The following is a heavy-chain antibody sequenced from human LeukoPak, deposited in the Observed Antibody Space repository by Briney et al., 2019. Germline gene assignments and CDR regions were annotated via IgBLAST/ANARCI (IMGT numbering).Heavy chain of an antibody. V-gene: IGHV4-59*08. Sequence: KPSETLSLTCTVSGGSISSYYWSWIRQPPGKGLEWIGYIYYSGGTNYNPSLKSRVTISVDTSKNQFSLKLSSVTAADTAVYYCAGQRGGSYYPFDYWGQGTLVTVSS. CDR3: AGQRGGSYYPFDY. J-gene: IGHJ4*02. CDR1: GGSISSYY. CDR2: IYYSGGT. D-gene: IGHD1-26*01.